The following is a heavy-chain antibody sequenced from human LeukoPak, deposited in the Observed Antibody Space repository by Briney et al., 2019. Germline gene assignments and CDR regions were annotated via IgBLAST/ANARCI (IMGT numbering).Heavy chain of an antibody. CDR2: ISAYNGNT. V-gene: IGHV1-18*01. CDR3: ARHAPPDNYFDC. D-gene: IGHD3-9*01. Sequence: ASVKVSCKASGYTFTSYGISWVRQAPGQGLEWMGWISAYNGNTNYAQKLQGRVTMTTDTSTSTAYMELRSLRSEDTAVYYCARHAPPDNYFDCWGQGTLVTVSS. CDR1: GYTFTSYG. J-gene: IGHJ4*02.